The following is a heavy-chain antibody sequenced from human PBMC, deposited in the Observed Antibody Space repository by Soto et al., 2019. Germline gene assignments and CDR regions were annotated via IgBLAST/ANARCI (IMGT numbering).Heavy chain of an antibody. V-gene: IGHV1-8*01. Sequence: QVQLVQSGAEVKKPGASVKVSCKASGYTFISYNVNWVRQATGQGPEWMGWMNPNTGNTFYAQKFQGRVTMTRDTSMRTAYMELTSLRSEDTAVYYCAREGDSSSSRCAFDLWGQGTMVTVSS. CDR3: AREGDSSSSRCAFDL. CDR2: MNPNTGNT. CDR1: GYTFISYN. D-gene: IGHD6-6*01. J-gene: IGHJ3*01.